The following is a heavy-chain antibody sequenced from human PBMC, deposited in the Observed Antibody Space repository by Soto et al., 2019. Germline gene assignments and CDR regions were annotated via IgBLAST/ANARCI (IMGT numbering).Heavy chain of an antibody. V-gene: IGHV4-59*08. CDR3: ARHAITEDFWSGYFLNWFDP. J-gene: IGHJ5*02. CDR1: GGSISSYY. CDR2: IYYSGST. Sequence: QVQLQESGPGLVKPSETLSLTCTVSGGSISSYYWSWIRQPPGKGLEWIGYIYYSGSTNYNPSLKSRVTISVDTSKNQFSLKLSSVTAADTAVYYCARHAITEDFWSGYFLNWFDPWGQGTLVTVSS. D-gene: IGHD3-3*01.